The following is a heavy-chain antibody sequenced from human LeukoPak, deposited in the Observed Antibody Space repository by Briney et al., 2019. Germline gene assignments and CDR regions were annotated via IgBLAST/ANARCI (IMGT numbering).Heavy chain of an antibody. CDR1: GGSFSGYY. CDR2: INHSGST. Sequence: PSETLSLTCAVYGGSFSGYYWSWIRQPPGKGLEWIGEINHSGSTNYNPSLKSRVTISVDTSKNQFSLKLSSVTAADTAVYYCARSDWFDPWGQGTLVTVPS. J-gene: IGHJ5*02. CDR3: ARSDWFDP. V-gene: IGHV4-34*01.